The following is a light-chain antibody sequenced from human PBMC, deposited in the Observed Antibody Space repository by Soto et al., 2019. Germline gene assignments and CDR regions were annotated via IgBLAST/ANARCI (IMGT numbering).Light chain of an antibody. CDR3: QQYDLWGS. CDR2: AAS. Sequence: EIVMTQSPVTLSVSPGDRVTLSCRASQSVSNAVAWYQQKYGQSPRLLIYAASTRATGVPDRFWGSGSGTEFTLTISSMQSEDFAIYYGQQYDLWGSFGGGPRVEI. J-gene: IGKJ4*01. V-gene: IGKV3-15*01. CDR1: QSVSNA.